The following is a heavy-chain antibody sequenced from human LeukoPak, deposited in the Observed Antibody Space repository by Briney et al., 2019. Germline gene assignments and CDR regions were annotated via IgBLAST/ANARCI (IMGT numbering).Heavy chain of an antibody. D-gene: IGHD3-16*02. CDR3: AKSRDDREYYGMDV. Sequence: PGGSLRLSCAASGFTFSSYGMHWVRQAPGKGLEWVAVISYDGSNKYYADSVKGRFTISRDNSKNTLYLQMNSLRAEDTAVYYCAKSRDDREYYGMDVWGQGTTVTVSS. V-gene: IGHV3-30*18. CDR1: GFTFSSYG. CDR2: ISYDGSNK. J-gene: IGHJ6*02.